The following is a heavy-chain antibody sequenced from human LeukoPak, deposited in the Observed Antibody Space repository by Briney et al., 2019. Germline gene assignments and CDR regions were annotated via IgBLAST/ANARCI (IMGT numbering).Heavy chain of an antibody. CDR3: ARGRYSGTTYYFDY. CDR2: IKKDGSET. D-gene: IGHD5-12*01. J-gene: IGHJ4*02. V-gene: IGHV3-7*03. CDR1: GFSFSTSW. Sequence: AGSLRLSCAASGFSFSTSWMSWVRQVPGKGLEWVAHIKKDGSETYYVDSVKGRFTISKDNAKNSLYLQMNSLRAEDTAMYYCARGRYSGTTYYFDYWGQGTLVTVSS.